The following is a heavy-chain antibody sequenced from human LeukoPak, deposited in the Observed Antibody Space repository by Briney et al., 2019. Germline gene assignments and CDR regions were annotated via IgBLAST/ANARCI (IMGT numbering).Heavy chain of an antibody. J-gene: IGHJ3*02. Sequence: ASVKVSCKVSGYTLTELSMHWVRQAPGKGLEWMGGFDPEDGETIYAQKFQGRVTMTEDTSTDTAYMELSSLRAEDTAVYYCASSGSYGGAFDIWGQGTMVTVSS. CDR1: GYTLTELS. CDR3: ASSGSYGGAFDI. D-gene: IGHD1-26*01. CDR2: FDPEDGET. V-gene: IGHV1-24*01.